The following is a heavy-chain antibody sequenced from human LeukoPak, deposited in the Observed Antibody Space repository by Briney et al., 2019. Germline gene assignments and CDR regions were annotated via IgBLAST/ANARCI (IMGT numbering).Heavy chain of an antibody. Sequence: SETLSLTCAVYGGSFSGYYWSWIRQPPGKGLEWIGEINHSGSTNYNPSLKSRVTISVDTSKTQFSLKLSSVTAADTAVYYCARVPPYYYDSSGYYNYFDYWGQGTLVTVSS. CDR1: GGSFSGYY. V-gene: IGHV4-34*01. CDR3: ARVPPYYYDSSGYYNYFDY. CDR2: INHSGST. J-gene: IGHJ4*02. D-gene: IGHD3-22*01.